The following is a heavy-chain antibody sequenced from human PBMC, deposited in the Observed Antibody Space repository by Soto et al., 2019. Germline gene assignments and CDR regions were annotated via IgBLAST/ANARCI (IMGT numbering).Heavy chain of an antibody. V-gene: IGHV4-31*03. CDR1: GGSISSGGYY. J-gene: IGHJ6*04. CDR3: ASIFGVVIGLVDV. CDR2: IYYSGST. D-gene: IGHD3-3*01. Sequence: NPSETLSLTCTVSGGSISSGGYYWSWIRQHPGKGLEWIGYIYYSGSTYYNPSLKSRVTISVDTSKNQFSLKLSSVTAADTAVYYCASIFGVVIGLVDVWGKGTTVTVSS.